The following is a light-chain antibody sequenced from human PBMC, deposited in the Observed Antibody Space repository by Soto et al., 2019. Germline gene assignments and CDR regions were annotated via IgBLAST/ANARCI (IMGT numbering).Light chain of an antibody. CDR3: SSYTTSSPHVV. Sequence: QSALTQPASVSGSPGQSITISCTGTSSDVGGYNYVSWYQQHPGKAPKLMIYDVSNRPSGVSNRFSGSKSGNTASLTISGLQAEDKADYYCSSYTTSSPHVVFGGGTQLTVL. CDR2: DVS. CDR1: SSDVGGYNY. V-gene: IGLV2-14*01. J-gene: IGLJ2*01.